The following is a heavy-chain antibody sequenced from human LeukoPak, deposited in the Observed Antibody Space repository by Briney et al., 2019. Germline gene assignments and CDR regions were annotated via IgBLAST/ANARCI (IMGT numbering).Heavy chain of an antibody. J-gene: IGHJ4*02. D-gene: IGHD6-19*01. Sequence: GGSLRLSCAASGFTFSSYGMHWVRQAPGKGLEWVSAISGSGGSTYYADSVKGRFTISRDNSKNTLYLQMNSLRAEDTAVYYCAKPLIAVAGTLYFDYWGQGTLVTVSS. CDR2: ISGSGGST. CDR3: AKPLIAVAGTLYFDY. CDR1: GFTFSSYG. V-gene: IGHV3-23*01.